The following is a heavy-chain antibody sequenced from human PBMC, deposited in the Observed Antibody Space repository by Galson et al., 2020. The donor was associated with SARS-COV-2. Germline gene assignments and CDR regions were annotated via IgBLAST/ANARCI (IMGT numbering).Heavy chain of an antibody. Sequence: KIGESLKFSCKGSGYSFTSYWIGWVRQMPGKGLEWMGIIYPGDSDTRYSPSFQGQVTISADKSISTAYLQWSSLKASDTAMYYCARQTYSGSYLAYYYGMDVWGQGTTVTVSS. D-gene: IGHD1-26*01. CDR2: IYPGDSDT. CDR1: GYSFTSYW. J-gene: IGHJ6*02. V-gene: IGHV5-51*01. CDR3: ARQTYSGSYLAYYYGMDV.